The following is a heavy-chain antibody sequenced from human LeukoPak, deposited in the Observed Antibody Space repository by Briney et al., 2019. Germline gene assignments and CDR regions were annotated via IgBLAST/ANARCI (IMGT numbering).Heavy chain of an antibody. CDR3: ARGEYYDSSGYYYSNGMDV. D-gene: IGHD3-22*01. J-gene: IGHJ6*02. CDR2: ISSSSSYI. Sequence: GGSLRLSCAASGFTDSSYSMNWVRQASGKGLEWVSSISSSSSYIYYADPVKGRFTISRDNAKNSLYLQMNSLRAEDTAVYYCARGEYYDSSGYYYSNGMDVWGQGTTVTVSS. V-gene: IGHV3-21*01. CDR1: GFTDSSYS.